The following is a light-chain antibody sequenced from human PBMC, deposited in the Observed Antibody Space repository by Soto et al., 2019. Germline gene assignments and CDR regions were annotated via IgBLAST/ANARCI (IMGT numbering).Light chain of an antibody. CDR1: QDIRTD. CDR2: AAS. CDR3: QQSFSTLLIT. Sequence: IQMTQSPSSLSASVGDGVTITCRASQDIRTDLNWYQQKPGKAPKLLISAASSLQSGVPSRFSARGSGTDFTLTISTLQPEDFATYYCQQSFSTLLITFGQGTRLEVK. J-gene: IGKJ5*01. V-gene: IGKV1-39*01.